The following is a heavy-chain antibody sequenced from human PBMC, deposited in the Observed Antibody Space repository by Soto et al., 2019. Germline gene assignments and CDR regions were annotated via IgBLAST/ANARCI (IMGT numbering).Heavy chain of an antibody. J-gene: IGHJ5*02. D-gene: IGHD2-8*01. CDR2: INAGNGNT. Sequence: QVHLVQYGAEEKKPGASVKVSCKASGYTFTSYAMYWVRQAPGQRLEWMGWINAGNGNTKYSQKFQGRVTITRDTSASTAYMELSSLRSEDTAVYYCARDLGYCTNGVCYPAWFDPWGQGTLVTVSS. V-gene: IGHV1-3*05. CDR1: GYTFTSYA. CDR3: ARDLGYCTNGVCYPAWFDP.